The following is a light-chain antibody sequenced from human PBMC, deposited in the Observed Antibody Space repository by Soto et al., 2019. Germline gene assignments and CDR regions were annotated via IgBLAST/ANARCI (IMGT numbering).Light chain of an antibody. J-gene: IGKJ1*01. CDR2: AAS. CDR1: QSISSY. CDR3: QQSYSTLWT. Sequence: DIPMTQSPSSLSASVGDRVTITCRASQSISSYLNWYQQKPGKAPRLLIYAASILQSGVPSRFSGSESGTDFTLTISSLQPEDFATYYCQQSYSTLWTFGQGTKVKIK. V-gene: IGKV1-39*01.